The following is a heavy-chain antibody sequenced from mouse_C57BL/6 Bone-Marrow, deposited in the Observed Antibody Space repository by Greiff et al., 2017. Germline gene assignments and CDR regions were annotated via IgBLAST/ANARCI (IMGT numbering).Heavy chain of an antibody. CDR3: ARSGPLGRSFDY. Sequence: QVQLQQPGAELVKPGASVKMSCKASGYTFTSYWITWVKQRPGQGLEWIGDIYPTSGRTNYNEKFKSKAILTVDTSSNTAYMQLSSLTSEDSAVFYCARSGPLGRSFDYWGQGNTLPVSS. CDR2: IYPTSGRT. D-gene: IGHD4-1*01. V-gene: IGHV1-55*01. CDR1: GYTFTSYW. J-gene: IGHJ2*01.